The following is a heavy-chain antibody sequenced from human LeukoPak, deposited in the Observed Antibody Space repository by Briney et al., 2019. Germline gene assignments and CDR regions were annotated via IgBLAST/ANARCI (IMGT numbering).Heavy chain of an antibody. CDR1: GFTFSDYY. CDR2: ISSSGSTI. Sequence: GGSLRLSCAASGFTFSDYYMSWIRQAPGKGLEWVSYISSSGSTIYYADSVKGRFTISRDNAKNSLYLQMNSLRAEDTAVYYCARGASYGSQSYYYYYYMDVWGKGTTVTISS. V-gene: IGHV3-11*01. CDR3: ARGASYGSQSYYYYYYMDV. D-gene: IGHD5-18*01. J-gene: IGHJ6*03.